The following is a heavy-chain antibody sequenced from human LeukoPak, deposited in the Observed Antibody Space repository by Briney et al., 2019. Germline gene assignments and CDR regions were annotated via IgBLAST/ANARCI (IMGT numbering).Heavy chain of an antibody. V-gene: IGHV4-59*06. Sequence: SETLSLTCTVSGGSISSYYWSWIRQPPGKGLEWIGYIYYSGSTYYNPSLKSRVTISVDTSKNQFSLKLSSVTAADTAVYYCASGYYYGSGSYFTSLFSDYWGQGTLVTVSS. D-gene: IGHD3-10*01. CDR1: GGSISSYY. CDR3: ASGYYYGSGSYFTSLFSDY. J-gene: IGHJ4*02. CDR2: IYYSGST.